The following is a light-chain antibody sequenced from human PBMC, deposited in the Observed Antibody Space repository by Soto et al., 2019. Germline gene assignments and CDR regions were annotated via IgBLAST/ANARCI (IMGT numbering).Light chain of an antibody. CDR1: QSLISIY. CDR2: GAS. J-gene: IGKJ1*01. Sequence: EIVLTQSPGTLSFSPGERATLSCRASQSLISIYLAWYQQKPGQAPRLLIYGASSRATGIPDRFSGSGSGTDFTLTISRLEPEDVAVYYCQQYRSEPPSWTFGQGTKVDIK. CDR3: QQYRSEPPSWT. V-gene: IGKV3-20*01.